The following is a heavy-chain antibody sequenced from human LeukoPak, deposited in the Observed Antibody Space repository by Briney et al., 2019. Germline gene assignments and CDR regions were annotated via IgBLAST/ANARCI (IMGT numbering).Heavy chain of an antibody. J-gene: IGHJ4*02. CDR2: INWNGGST. Sequence: GGSLRLSCAASGFTFDDYGMSWVRQAPGKGLEGGSGINWNGGSTGYADSVKGRFTISRDNAKNSLYLQMNSLRAEDTALYYCARDPYYDVLNFDYWGQGTLVTVSS. CDR3: ARDPYYDVLNFDY. V-gene: IGHV3-20*04. CDR1: GFTFDDYG. D-gene: IGHD3-22*01.